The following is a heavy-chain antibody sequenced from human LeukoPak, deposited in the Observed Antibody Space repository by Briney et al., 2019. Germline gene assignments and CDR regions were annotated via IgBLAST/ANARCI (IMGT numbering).Heavy chain of an antibody. V-gene: IGHV3-23*01. CDR1: GFTFSSYA. J-gene: IGHJ4*02. D-gene: IGHD5/OR15-5a*01. CDR2: ITGSGGNT. Sequence: PRGSLRLSCAASGFTFSSYAMSWVRQAPGKGLEWVSAITGSGGNTYYADSVKGRFTISRDNSKKTLYLQMNSLRAEDTAVYYCAKDSNAGSLRPDYWGQGTLVTVSS. CDR3: AKDSNAGSLRPDY.